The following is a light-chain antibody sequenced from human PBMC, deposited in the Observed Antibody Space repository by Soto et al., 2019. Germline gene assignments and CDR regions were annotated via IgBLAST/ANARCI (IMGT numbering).Light chain of an antibody. CDR2: EAS. Sequence: DIQMNKSPSTLSASVGDRVTLTCRASQSISASLAWYQQKPGTAPKLLIYEASSLKSGVPSRFSGSRSGTEYTLTISSLQPDDFATYYCQQYNGYWTFGQGTKVEIK. CDR3: QQYNGYWT. CDR1: QSISAS. J-gene: IGKJ1*01. V-gene: IGKV1-5*03.